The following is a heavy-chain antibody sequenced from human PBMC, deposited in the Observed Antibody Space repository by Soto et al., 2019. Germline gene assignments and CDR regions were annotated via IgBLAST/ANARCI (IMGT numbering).Heavy chain of an antibody. CDR2: IYHSGST. D-gene: IGHD3-3*01. CDR3: ATMDFWSGYPKPPDAFDI. Sequence: PSETLCLTCAVAGGSIGGSNGWSWVRQPPGKGLEWIGEIYHSGSTNYNPSLKSRVTISVDKSKNQFSLKLSSVTAADTAVYYCATMDFWSGYPKPPDAFDIWGQGTMVTVSS. J-gene: IGHJ3*02. CDR1: GGSIGGSNG. V-gene: IGHV4-4*02.